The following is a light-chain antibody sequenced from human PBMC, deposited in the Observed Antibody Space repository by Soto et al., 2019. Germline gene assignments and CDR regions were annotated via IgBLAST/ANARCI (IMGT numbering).Light chain of an antibody. J-gene: IGKJ1*01. CDR1: QSISNS. CDR2: KAS. V-gene: IGKV1-5*03. CDR3: QQYNTFWA. Sequence: DIQMTQSTSTLSASVGDRVTLTCRASQSISNSLAWYQQKPGKAPKLLIYKASSLESGVPSRFSGSGSGTEFTLTISNLQPDDFASYYCQQYNTFWAFGQGTKVEIK.